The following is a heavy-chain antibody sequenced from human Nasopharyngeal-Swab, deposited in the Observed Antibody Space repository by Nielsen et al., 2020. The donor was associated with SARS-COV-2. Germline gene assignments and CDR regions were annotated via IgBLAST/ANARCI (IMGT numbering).Heavy chain of an antibody. J-gene: IGHJ6*03. CDR1: GGSISSYY. D-gene: IGHD3-10*01. V-gene: IGHV4-59*01. Sequence: SEILSLTCTVSGGSISSYYWSWFRQPPGKGLEWFGHIYYSGSTNYNPSLKSRVTISVDTSKKQFSLKLSSVTAADTAVYYCARDRPMVRGVASGGAHYYYYYMDVWGKGTTVTVSS. CDR2: IYYSGST. CDR3: ARDRPMVRGVASGGAHYYYYYMDV.